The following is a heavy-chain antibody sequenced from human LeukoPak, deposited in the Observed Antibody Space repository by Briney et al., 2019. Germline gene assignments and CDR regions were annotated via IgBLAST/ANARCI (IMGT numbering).Heavy chain of an antibody. CDR3: ARANWNDDAFDI. J-gene: IGHJ3*02. CDR1: GFTFSSYG. V-gene: IGHV3-66*01. Sequence: GGSLRLSCAASGFTFSSYGMHWVRQAPGKGLEWVSVIYSGGTTYYADSVKGRFTISRDNSKNTLYLQMNSMRADDTAVYYCARANWNDDAFDIWGQGTMVTVS. D-gene: IGHD1-20*01. CDR2: IYSGGTT.